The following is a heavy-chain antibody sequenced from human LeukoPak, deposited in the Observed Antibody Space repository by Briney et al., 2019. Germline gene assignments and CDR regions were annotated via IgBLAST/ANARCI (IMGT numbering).Heavy chain of an antibody. Sequence: SETLSLTCAVYGGSFSGYYWSWIRQPPGKGLEWIGEINHSGSTNYNPSLKSRVTISVDTSKNQFSLRLSSVTAADTAVYYCARGNGAFDIWGQGTMVTVSS. CDR1: GGSFSGYY. V-gene: IGHV4-34*01. CDR2: INHSGST. J-gene: IGHJ3*02. CDR3: ARGNGAFDI.